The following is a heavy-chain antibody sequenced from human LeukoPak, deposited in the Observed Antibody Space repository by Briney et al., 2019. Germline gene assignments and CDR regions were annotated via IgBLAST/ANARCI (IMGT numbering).Heavy chain of an antibody. D-gene: IGHD3-16*02. V-gene: IGHV1-18*01. J-gene: IGHJ4*02. CDR2: ISAYNGNT. CDR1: GYTFTSYG. CDR3: ARGFLGELSTLYYFDY. Sequence: ASVKASCKASGYTFTSYGISWVRQAPGQGLEWMGWISAYNGNTNYAQKLQGRVTMTTDTSTSTAHMELRSLRSDDTAVYYCARGFLGELSTLYYFDYWGQGTLVTVSS.